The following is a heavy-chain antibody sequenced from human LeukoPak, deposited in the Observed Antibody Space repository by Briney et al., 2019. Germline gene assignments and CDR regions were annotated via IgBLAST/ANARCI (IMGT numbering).Heavy chain of an antibody. Sequence: PGGSLRLSCTVSGFAFADYAMSWVRQAPGMGLEWIGFIRSKTFGGTTEYAASVKCGCTISRDYSRSIAYLQMNTLKTEDTAVYYCTGHLSISNSGLHWGQGTLVTVSS. J-gene: IGHJ4*02. V-gene: IGHV3-49*04. CDR2: IRSKTFGGTT. D-gene: IGHD3-9*01. CDR1: GFAFADYA. CDR3: TGHLSISNSGLH.